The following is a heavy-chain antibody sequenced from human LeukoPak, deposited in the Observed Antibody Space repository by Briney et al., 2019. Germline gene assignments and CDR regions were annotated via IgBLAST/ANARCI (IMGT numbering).Heavy chain of an antibody. D-gene: IGHD1-26*01. CDR2: INIPSGGST. J-gene: IGHJ4*02. CDR3: TRELGGSYNDY. V-gene: IGHV1-46*01. CDR1: GYPFTSYY. Sequence: ASVKVSCKASGYPFTSYYIHWVRQAPGQGLEWVGIINIPSGGSTNYGQKFQGRVTMTRDTSTSTVYMGLSSLRSEDTAVYYCTRELGGSYNDYWGQGTPVTVSS.